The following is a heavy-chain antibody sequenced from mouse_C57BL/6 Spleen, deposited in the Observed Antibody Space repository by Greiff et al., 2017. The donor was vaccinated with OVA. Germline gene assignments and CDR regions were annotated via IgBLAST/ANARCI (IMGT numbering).Heavy chain of an antibody. Sequence: EVQLQQSGPELVKPGASVKISCKASGYTFTDYYMNWVKQSHGKSLEWIGDINPNNGGTSYNQKFKGKATLTVDKSSSTAYMELRSLTSEDSAVYYCARGTENYFDYWGQGTTLTDSS. V-gene: IGHV1-26*01. D-gene: IGHD3-3*01. CDR1: GYTFTDYY. CDR2: INPNNGGT. CDR3: ARGTENYFDY. J-gene: IGHJ2*01.